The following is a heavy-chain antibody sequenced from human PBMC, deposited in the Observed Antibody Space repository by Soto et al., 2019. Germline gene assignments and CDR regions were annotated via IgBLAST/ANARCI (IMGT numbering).Heavy chain of an antibody. CDR3: ARGHRSQWLYYYYGMDV. V-gene: IGHV4-34*01. D-gene: IGHD6-19*01. J-gene: IGHJ6*02. CDR1: GGSFSGYY. CDR2: INHSGST. Sequence: RSLTCAVYGGSFSGYYWSWIRQPPGKGLEWIGEINHSGSTNYNPSLKSRVTISVDTSKNQFSLKLSSVTAADTAVYYCARGHRSQWLYYYYGMDVWGQGTTVTVSS.